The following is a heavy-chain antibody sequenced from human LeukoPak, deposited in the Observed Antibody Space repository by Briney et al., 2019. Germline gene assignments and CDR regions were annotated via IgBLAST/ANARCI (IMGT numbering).Heavy chain of an antibody. CDR3: VREGLECSGSSCQRAAFDY. V-gene: IGHV3-9*01. CDR1: GFTFDDYG. J-gene: IGHJ4*02. D-gene: IGHD2-2*01. Sequence: PGGSLRLSCAASGFTFDDYGMHWVRQAPGKGLEWVSGISWNSGSIGYADSMKGRFTISRDNAKNTLYLQMNSLRDEDTAVYYCVREGLECSGSSCQRAAFDYWGQGTLVTVSS. CDR2: ISWNSGSI.